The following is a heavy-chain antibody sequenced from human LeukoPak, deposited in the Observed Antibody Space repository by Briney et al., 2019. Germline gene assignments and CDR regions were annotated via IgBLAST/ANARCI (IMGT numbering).Heavy chain of an antibody. CDR3: ARAEGATVDY. Sequence: PSDTLSLTCTVSGVSISSYYRSWIRQPPGKGLEWIGYIYYSGSTNYNPSLKSRVTISVDTSKNQFSLKLSSVTAADTAVYYCARAEGATVDYWGQGTLVTVSS. J-gene: IGHJ4*02. CDR1: GVSISSYY. CDR2: IYYSGST. V-gene: IGHV4-59*01. D-gene: IGHD1-26*01.